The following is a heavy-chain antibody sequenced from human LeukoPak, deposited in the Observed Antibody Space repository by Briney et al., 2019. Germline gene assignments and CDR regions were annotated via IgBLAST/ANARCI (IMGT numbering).Heavy chain of an antibody. CDR2: SRNKAKSYTT. D-gene: IGHD6-19*01. CDR1: GFTFSDYF. V-gene: IGHV3-72*01. CDR3: VRVGSVAGSDYLDY. Sequence: QTGGSLSLSCVVSGFTFSDYFLDWVRQAPGKGLEWVGRSRNKAKSYTTEYAASVKGRFTISRDDSKNSLYLQMNSLKTEDTAVYYCVRVGSVAGSDYLDYWAREPWSPSPQ. J-gene: IGHJ4*02.